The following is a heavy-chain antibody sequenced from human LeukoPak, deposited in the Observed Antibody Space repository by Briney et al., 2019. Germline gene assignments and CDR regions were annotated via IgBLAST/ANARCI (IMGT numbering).Heavy chain of an antibody. CDR1: RFTFSSYG. Sequence: GGSLRLSCAASRFTFSSYGMHWVRQAPGRGLEWVSGINWNGGSTGYADSVKGRFTISRDNAKNSLYLQMNSLRAEDTALYYCASGGIYYGAAFDFWGQGILVTVSS. V-gene: IGHV3-20*04. J-gene: IGHJ4*02. CDR3: ASGGIYYGAAFDF. CDR2: INWNGGST. D-gene: IGHD1-26*01.